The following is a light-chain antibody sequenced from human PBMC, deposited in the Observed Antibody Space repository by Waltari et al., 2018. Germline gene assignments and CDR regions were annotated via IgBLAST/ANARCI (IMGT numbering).Light chain of an antibody. J-gene: IGKJ4*01. V-gene: IGKV3-11*01. CDR1: QSVSSS. CDR2: DAS. CDR3: QQRSSWPLT. Sequence: EIVLTQSPATLSLSSGDSATLSCRASQSVSSSLAWYQQRPGQAPRLLIYDASNRATGIPARFSGSGSGTDFTLTISSLEPEDFAVYYCQQRSSWPLTFGGGTKEEVK.